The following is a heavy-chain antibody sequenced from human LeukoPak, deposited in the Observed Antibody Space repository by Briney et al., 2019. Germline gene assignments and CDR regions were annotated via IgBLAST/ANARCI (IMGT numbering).Heavy chain of an antibody. Sequence: ASVKVSCKASGNTFTGYYVHWVRQAPGQGLEWMGWINPNSGGTNYAQKFQGRVTMTRDTSISTAYMELRRLRSDDTAVYYCARELVFLDYWGQGTLVSVSS. CDR3: ARELVFLDY. V-gene: IGHV1-2*02. CDR1: GNTFTGYY. D-gene: IGHD3-3*02. CDR2: INPNSGGT. J-gene: IGHJ4*02.